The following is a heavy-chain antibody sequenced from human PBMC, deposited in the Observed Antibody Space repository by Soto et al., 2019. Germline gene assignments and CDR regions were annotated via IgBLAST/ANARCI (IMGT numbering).Heavy chain of an antibody. CDR2: ISYTGRNT. Sequence: GGSLRLSCSASGITLNNYAMHWVRQAPGKGLEYVSGISYTGRNTYYADSVKGRFTISKANSKNTLYLQMSSLRAEDTSLYYCVKMITPTAGMDVWGQGTTVTVSS. CDR1: GITLNNYA. J-gene: IGHJ6*02. D-gene: IGHD3-16*01. V-gene: IGHV3-64D*06. CDR3: VKMITPTAGMDV.